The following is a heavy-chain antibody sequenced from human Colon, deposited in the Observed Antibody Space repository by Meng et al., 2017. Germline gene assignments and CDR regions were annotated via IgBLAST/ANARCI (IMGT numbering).Heavy chain of an antibody. CDR3: ARDYNDGSGRFDY. CDR1: GLTFRRYA. CDR2: IAYDGGHK. Sequence: GSLRLSCVVSGLTFRRYAMHWVRQAPGKGLEWVAVIAYDGGHKDYADSVKGRFTISRDNSLNTLYLQMNSLRAEDTAVYYCARDYNDGSGRFDYWGQGTLVTVSS. J-gene: IGHJ4*02. V-gene: IGHV3-30*01. D-gene: IGHD3-22*01.